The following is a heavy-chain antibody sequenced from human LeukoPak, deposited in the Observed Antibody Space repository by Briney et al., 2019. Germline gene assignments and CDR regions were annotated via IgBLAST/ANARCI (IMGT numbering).Heavy chain of an antibody. CDR3: ARNHTGYFDP. V-gene: IGHV4-34*01. J-gene: IGHJ5*02. D-gene: IGHD5-18*01. CDR2: SNHSGST. Sequence: SGTLSLTCAVYSGCFSGYSWSWIRQPPGKGLDGIGESNHSGSTNYSPSLKSRVTISVDTSSSQFPLSLSSVTAADTAVYYCARNHTGYFDPWGQGTLVTVSS. CDR1: SGCFSGYS.